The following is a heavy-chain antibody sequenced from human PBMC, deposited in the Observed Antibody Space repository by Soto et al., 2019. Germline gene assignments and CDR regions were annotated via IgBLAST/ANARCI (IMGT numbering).Heavy chain of an antibody. CDR3: ARGETWHLVDY. D-gene: IGHD6-6*01. J-gene: IGHJ4*02. Sequence: VQLQESGPGLVKTSETLSLTCSVSDDSVTVNYWSWIRQIPGKGLEWMGYVYYVGTGGTNYNPSLNSRLTMSIDTSKNQFSLKLRSVTAADTAVYYCARGETWHLVDYWGRGTPGHRLL. CDR1: DDSVTVNY. CDR2: VYYVGTGGT. V-gene: IGHV4-59*02.